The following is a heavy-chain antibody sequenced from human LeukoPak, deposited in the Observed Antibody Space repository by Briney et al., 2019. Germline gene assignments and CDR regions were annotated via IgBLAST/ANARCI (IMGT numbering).Heavy chain of an antibody. CDR2: ICGSGGST. D-gene: IGHD3-3*01. J-gene: IGHJ4*02. Sequence: QPAGTLSLSCAVSGCTFSSYAMSWVRQAPGKGLEWISAICGSGGSTYYADPVKGRFTISRDNSKNTLYLQMNSLRAEDTAVYYCARMSRYDFWSGYYIGPFDYWGQGTLVTVSS. V-gene: IGHV3-23*01. CDR1: GCTFSSYA. CDR3: ARMSRYDFWSGYYIGPFDY.